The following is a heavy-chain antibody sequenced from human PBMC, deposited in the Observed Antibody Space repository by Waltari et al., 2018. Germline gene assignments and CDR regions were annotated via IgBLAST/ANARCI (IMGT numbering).Heavy chain of an antibody. CDR3: ARDGSSSHDGYYFDY. D-gene: IGHD6-6*01. CDR1: GGSIRSGSYY. CDR2: IYTSGST. Sequence: QVQLQESGPGLVKPSQTLSLTCTVSGGSIRSGSYYWSWIRQPAGKGLEWIGYIYTSGSTNYNPSLKSRVTISVDTSKNQFSLKLSSVTAADTAVYYCARDGSSSHDGYYFDYWGQGTLVTVSS. V-gene: IGHV4-61*09. J-gene: IGHJ4*02.